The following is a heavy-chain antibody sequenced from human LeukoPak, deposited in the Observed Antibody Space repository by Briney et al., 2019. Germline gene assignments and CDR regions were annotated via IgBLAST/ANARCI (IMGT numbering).Heavy chain of an antibody. CDR3: QSRYLEWLLEY. CDR1: GGSISSSSYY. Sequence: SETLSLTCTVSGGSISSSSYYWGWIRQPPGRGLEWIGYIYYSGSTNYNPSLKSRVTISVDTSKNQFSLRLSSVTAADTAVYYCQSRYLEWLLEYWGQGTLVTVSS. CDR2: IYYSGST. D-gene: IGHD3-3*01. J-gene: IGHJ4*02. V-gene: IGHV4-61*05.